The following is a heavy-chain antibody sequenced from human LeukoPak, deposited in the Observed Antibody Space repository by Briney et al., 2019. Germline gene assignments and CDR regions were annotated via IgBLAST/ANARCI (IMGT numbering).Heavy chain of an antibody. J-gene: IGHJ4*02. CDR1: GGSISSRTYY. D-gene: IGHD5-18*01. CDR2: IHTSGSA. CDR3: ARWGGPYSYGYSDH. Sequence: SETLSLTCTVSGGSISSRTYYWSWIRQRPGKGLEWIGRIHTSGSANYSPSLKSRVTISVDTSKNQFSLKLSSVTAADTAVYYCARWGGPYSYGYSDHWGQGRLVTISS. V-gene: IGHV4-61*02.